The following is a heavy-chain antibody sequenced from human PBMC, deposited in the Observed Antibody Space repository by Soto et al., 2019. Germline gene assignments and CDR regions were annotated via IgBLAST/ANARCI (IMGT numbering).Heavy chain of an antibody. CDR3: ASDEDDYSLDLRFAP. V-gene: IGHV6-1*01. Sequence: PSQTLPLTCAISGDSVSSNSAAWSWIRQSPSRGLEWLGRTYYKSKWFNDYPVSVKSRITINPDTTKNQFSLKLSSVTPEDTAVYYCASDEDDYSLDLRFAPWGQGTLVTVSS. CDR1: GDSVSSNSAA. D-gene: IGHD4-4*01. J-gene: IGHJ5*02. CDR2: TYYKSKWFN.